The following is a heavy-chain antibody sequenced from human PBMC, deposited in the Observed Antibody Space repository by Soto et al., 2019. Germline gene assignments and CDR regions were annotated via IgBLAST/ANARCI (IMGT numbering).Heavy chain of an antibody. CDR2: IWYDGSNK. Sequence: GGSLRLSCAASGLTFSSYGMHWVRQAPGKGLEWVAVIWYDGSNKYYADSVKGRFTISRDNSKNTLYLQMNSLRAEDTAVYYWARDLLGSSWPPGYWCQGTLVTVSS. D-gene: IGHD6-13*01. CDR3: ARDLLGSSWPPGY. J-gene: IGHJ4*02. CDR1: GLTFSSYG. V-gene: IGHV3-33*01.